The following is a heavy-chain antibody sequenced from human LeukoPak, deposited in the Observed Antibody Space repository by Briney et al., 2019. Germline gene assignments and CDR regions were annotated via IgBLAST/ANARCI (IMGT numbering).Heavy chain of an antibody. Sequence: NPSETLSLTCTVSGGSISSYYWSWIRQPAGKGLEWIGRIYTSGGTNYNPSLKSRVTMSVDTSKNQFSLKLSSVTAADTAVYYCARDAAGKAMKGFDYWGQGTLVTVSS. D-gene: IGHD6-13*01. V-gene: IGHV4-4*07. CDR3: ARDAAGKAMKGFDY. CDR2: IYTSGGT. CDR1: GGSISSYY. J-gene: IGHJ4*01.